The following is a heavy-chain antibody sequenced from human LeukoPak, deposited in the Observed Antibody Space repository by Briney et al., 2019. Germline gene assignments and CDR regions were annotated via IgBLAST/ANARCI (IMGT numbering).Heavy chain of an antibody. CDR1: GNSISSYY. CDR2: IYYSGST. D-gene: IGHD3-3*01. J-gene: IGHJ4*02. CDR3: ARGHDFWSGPFDY. Sequence: SETLSLTCTVSGNSISSYYWSWIRQPPGKGLEWIGYIYYSGSTNYNPSLKSRVTISVDTSKNQFSLKLSSVTAADTAVYYCARGHDFWSGPFDYWGQGTLVTVSS. V-gene: IGHV4-59*01.